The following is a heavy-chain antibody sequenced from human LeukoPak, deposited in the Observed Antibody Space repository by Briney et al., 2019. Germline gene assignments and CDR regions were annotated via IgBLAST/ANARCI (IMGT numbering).Heavy chain of an antibody. CDR2: ISTTGGNT. CDR1: GFTFSGYA. CDR3: AKGGGEDFDH. J-gene: IGHJ4*02. D-gene: IGHD3-10*01. V-gene: IGHV3-23*01. Sequence: GESLRLSCAASGFTFSGYAMSWVRQAPGKGLEWVSSISTTGGNTYYAESVNGRFTISRDNSKNTVFLQMSSLRAEDTALYYCAKGGGEDFDHWGQGALVTVSS.